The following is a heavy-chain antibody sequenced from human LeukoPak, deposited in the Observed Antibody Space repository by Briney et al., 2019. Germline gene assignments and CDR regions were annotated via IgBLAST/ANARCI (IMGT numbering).Heavy chain of an antibody. J-gene: IGHJ4*02. D-gene: IGHD2-21*02. V-gene: IGHV4-34*01. CDR1: GGSFSGYY. Sequence: SETLSLTCAVYGGSFSGYYWGWIRQPPGKGLEWIGEINHSGSTNYNPSLKSRVTISVDTSKNQFSLKLSSVTAADTAVYYCARRGVVVTAIDYWGQGTLVTVSS. CDR3: ARRGVVVTAIDY. CDR2: INHSGST.